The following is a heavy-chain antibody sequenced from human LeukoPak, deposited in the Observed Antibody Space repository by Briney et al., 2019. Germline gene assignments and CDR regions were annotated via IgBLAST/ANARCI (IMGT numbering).Heavy chain of an antibody. CDR2: INAGNGNT. V-gene: IGHV1-3*01. D-gene: IGHD6-19*01. CDR1: GYTFTGYY. Sequence: GASVKVSCKASGYTFTGYYMHWVRQAPGQRLEWMGWINAGNGNTKYSQKFQGRVTITRDTSASTAYMELSSLRSEDTAVYYCARAKHSSGWYYFDYWGQGNPGHRLL. CDR3: ARAKHSSGWYYFDY. J-gene: IGHJ4*02.